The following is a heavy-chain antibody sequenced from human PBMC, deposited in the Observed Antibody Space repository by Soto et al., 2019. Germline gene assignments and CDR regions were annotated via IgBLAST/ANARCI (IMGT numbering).Heavy chain of an antibody. CDR3: PRLERQWLPNNWLDP. CDR2: VSSRGIT. Sequence: PSETLSLTCTVSGGSISSGTHYWGWIRQPPGKGLEWIGSVSSRGITYNNPSLRSRLTISLGTSNNQFSLSLGSVTAADTAVYYCPRLERQWLPNNWLDPRRQATLVTVS. D-gene: IGHD6-19*01. J-gene: IGHJ5*02. CDR1: GGSISSGTHY. V-gene: IGHV4-39*01.